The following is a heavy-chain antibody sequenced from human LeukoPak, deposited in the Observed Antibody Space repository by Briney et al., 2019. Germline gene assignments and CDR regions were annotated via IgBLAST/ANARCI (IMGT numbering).Heavy chain of an antibody. V-gene: IGHV3-23*01. CDR3: AKDVGKWESLHFFDY. CDR1: GFTFSSYA. J-gene: IGHJ4*02. Sequence: GGSLRLSCAASGFTFSSYAMSWVRQAPGKGLEWVSAISVSGGSTYYADSVKGRFTISRDNSKNTLYLQMNSLRAEDTAVYYCAKDVGKWESLHFFDYWGQGTLVTVSS. CDR2: ISVSGGST. D-gene: IGHD1-26*01.